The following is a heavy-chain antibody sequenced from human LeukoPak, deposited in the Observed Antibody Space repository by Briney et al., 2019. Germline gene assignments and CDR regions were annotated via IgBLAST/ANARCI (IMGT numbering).Heavy chain of an antibody. J-gene: IGHJ4*02. V-gene: IGHV1-3*01. D-gene: IGHD2-15*01. CDR3: ARDAMVVAASQFDY. CDR2: INAGNGNT. Sequence: GESLQISCKGSGYSFTSYWIGWVRQAPGQRLEWMGWINAGNGNTKYSQKFQGRVTITRDTSASTAYMELSSLRSEDTAVYYCARDAMVVAASQFDYWGQGTLVTVSS. CDR1: GYSFTSYW.